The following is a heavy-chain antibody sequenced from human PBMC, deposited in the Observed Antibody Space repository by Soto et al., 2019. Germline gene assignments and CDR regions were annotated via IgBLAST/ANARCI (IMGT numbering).Heavy chain of an antibody. CDR1: GYTFTSYD. CDR2: MNPNSGNT. V-gene: IGHV1-8*01. Sequence: GASVKVSCKASGYTFTSYDINWVRQATGQGLEWMGWMNPNSGNTGYAQKFQGRVTMTRNTSISTAYMELSSLRSEDTAVYYCARGGGIAVAGTGYYSYYMDVWGKGTTVTVSS. CDR3: ARGGGIAVAGTGYYSYYMDV. J-gene: IGHJ6*03. D-gene: IGHD6-19*01.